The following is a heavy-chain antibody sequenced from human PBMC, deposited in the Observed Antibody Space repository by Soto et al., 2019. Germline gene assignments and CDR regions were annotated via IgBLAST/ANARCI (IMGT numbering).Heavy chain of an antibody. CDR1: GFSFSNYA. CDR2: ISDDGSNK. J-gene: IGHJ4*02. V-gene: IGHV3-30-3*01. CDR3: AGTTRTMNY. Sequence: QVQLVESGGGVVQPGGSLRLSCAASGFSFSNYAMHWVRQAPGKGLEWVTIISDDGSNKYHTDSVKGRFTISRDNSKNTLYLQMNSLRTEDTAIYYCAGTTRTMNYWGQGTLVTVSS. D-gene: IGHD1-1*01.